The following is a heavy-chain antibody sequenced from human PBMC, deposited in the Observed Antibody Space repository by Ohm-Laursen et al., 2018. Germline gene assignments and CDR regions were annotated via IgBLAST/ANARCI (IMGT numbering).Heavy chain of an antibody. CDR3: ARDGYICYDYSPRYYYCCGMDV. D-gene: IGHD5-12*01. Sequence: GSLRLSCAASRFTFSNCCMSWVRQAPGKGLEWVANIKQDGSEKYYVDSVKGRFTISRDNAKNSLYLQMNSLRAEDTAVYYCARDGYICYDYSPRYYYCCGMDVWGQGTTVTVSS. CDR1: RFTFSNCC. J-gene: IGHJ6*02. CDR2: IKQDGSEK. V-gene: IGHV3-7*01.